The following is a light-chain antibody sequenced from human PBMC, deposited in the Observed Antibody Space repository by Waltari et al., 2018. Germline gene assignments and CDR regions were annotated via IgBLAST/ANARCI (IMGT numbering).Light chain of an antibody. CDR1: SSDVGGYNY. CDR2: DVT. J-gene: IGLJ1*01. Sequence: QSALTQPRSVSGSPGQSVPISCTGTSSDVGGYNYVSWYQHHPGKPPKTIILDVTKRPSGVPDRFSGSKSGNTASLTISGLQAEDEADYYCCSYAGSDTYVFGTGTEVTVL. V-gene: IGLV2-11*01. CDR3: CSYAGSDTYV.